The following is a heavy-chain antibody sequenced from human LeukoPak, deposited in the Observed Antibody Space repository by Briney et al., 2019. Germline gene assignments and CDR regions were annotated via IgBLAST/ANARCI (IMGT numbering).Heavy chain of an antibody. D-gene: IGHD2-2*01. CDR2: IIPILGIA. CDR3: ARGGPSPAGKDHWFDP. CDR1: GGTFSSYT. V-gene: IGHV1-69*02. J-gene: IGHJ5*02. Sequence: ASVKVSCKASGGTFSSYTISWVRQAPGQGVEWMGRIIPILGIANYAQKFQGRVTITADKSTSTAYMELSSLRSEDTAVYYCARGGPSPAGKDHWFDPWGQGTLVTVSS.